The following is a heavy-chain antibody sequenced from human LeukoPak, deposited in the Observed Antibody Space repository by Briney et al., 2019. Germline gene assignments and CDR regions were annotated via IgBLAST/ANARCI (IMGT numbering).Heavy chain of an antibody. V-gene: IGHV4-39*07. CDR2: IYYSGNT. J-gene: IGHJ4*02. CDR1: DGSISSNSYY. D-gene: IGHD4-17*01. Sequence: PSETLSLTCTVSDGSISSNSYYWGWIRQPPGKGLEWIANIYYSGNTYYNPSLKSRVTISVDTSKNQFSLKLSSVTAADTAVYYCARASHDYGDYSHFDYWGQGTLVTVSS. CDR3: ARASHDYGDYSHFDY.